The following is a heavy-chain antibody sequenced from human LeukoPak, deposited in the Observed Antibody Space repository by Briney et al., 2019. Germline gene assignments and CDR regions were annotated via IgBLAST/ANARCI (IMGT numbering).Heavy chain of an antibody. Sequence: GGCLRLSCAASGFTFSSYSMNWVRQAPGRGLEWVSSISSSSSYIYYADSVKGRFTISGDNAKNSLYLQMNSLRAEDTAVYYCARELGYSSGYSDYWGQGTLVTVSS. CDR1: GFTFSSYS. CDR3: ARELGYSSGYSDY. V-gene: IGHV3-21*01. D-gene: IGHD3-22*01. J-gene: IGHJ4*02. CDR2: ISSSSSYI.